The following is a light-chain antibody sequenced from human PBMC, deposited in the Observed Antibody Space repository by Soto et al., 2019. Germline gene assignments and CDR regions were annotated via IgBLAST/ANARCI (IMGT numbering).Light chain of an antibody. CDR1: SSDVGSYNL. V-gene: IGLV2-23*01. CDR2: EGC. J-gene: IGLJ3*02. Sequence: QSALTQPASVSGSPGQSITISCSGTSSDVGSYNLVSWYQHFPGKAPEHIIYEGCKRPSGVSSRFSGSKSGNTASLTVSSLKAEDEADYYCCSYTDTTTSVVFGRGTKLTVL. CDR3: CSYTDTTTSVV.